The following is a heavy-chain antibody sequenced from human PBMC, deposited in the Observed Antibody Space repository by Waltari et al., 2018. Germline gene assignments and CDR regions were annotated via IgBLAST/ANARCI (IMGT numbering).Heavy chain of an antibody. Sequence: EVQLLESGGGLVQPGGSLRLSCAASGFTFSSYVMSWVRQAPGKGLEWVSAISGSGGSTYYADSVKGRFTISRDNSKNTLYLQMNSLRAEDTAVYYCAKDRDPETDAFDIWGQGTMVTVSS. CDR1: GFTFSSYV. V-gene: IGHV3-23*01. CDR3: AKDRDPETDAFDI. CDR2: ISGSGGST. J-gene: IGHJ3*02.